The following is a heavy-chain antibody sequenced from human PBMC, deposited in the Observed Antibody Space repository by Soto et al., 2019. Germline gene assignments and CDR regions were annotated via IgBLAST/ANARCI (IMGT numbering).Heavy chain of an antibody. V-gene: IGHV3-7*01. CDR1: GFTFSSYW. CDR3: ARDLRTTMIVVAITRGDAFDI. D-gene: IGHD3-22*01. CDR2: IKQDGSEK. Sequence: EVQLVESGGGLVQPGGSLRLSCAASGFTFSSYWMSWVRQAPGKGLEWVANIKQDGSEKYYVDSVKGRFTISRDNAKNSLYLQMNSLRAEDTAVYYCARDLRTTMIVVAITRGDAFDIWGQGTMVTVSS. J-gene: IGHJ3*02.